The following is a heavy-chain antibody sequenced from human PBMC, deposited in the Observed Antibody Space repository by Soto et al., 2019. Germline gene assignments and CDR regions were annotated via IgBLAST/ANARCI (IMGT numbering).Heavy chain of an antibody. J-gene: IGHJ4*02. CDR2: IFVNGNT. CDR1: SGSVSTYY. Sequence: TLSLTCTVASGSVSTYYWSWIRQPAGKGLEWIGRIFVNGNTNYNPSLRSRVTISVDTSKGQFSLNLTSVTAADTAVYFCARSGGSYNFDSWGQGILVTVSS. V-gene: IGHV4-4*07. D-gene: IGHD1-1*01. CDR3: ARSGGSYNFDS.